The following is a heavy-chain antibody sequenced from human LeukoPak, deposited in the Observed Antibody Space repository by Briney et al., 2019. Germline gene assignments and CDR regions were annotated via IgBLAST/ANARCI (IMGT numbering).Heavy chain of an antibody. J-gene: IGHJ4*02. CDR2: INHSGST. Sequence: SETLSLTCAVSGYSISSGYYWGWIRQPPGKGLEWIGEINHSGSTNYNPSLMSRVTISVDTSKNQFSLKLSSVTAADTAVYYCARDYAVTGKFDYWGQGTLVTVSS. D-gene: IGHD3-16*01. CDR3: ARDYAVTGKFDY. V-gene: IGHV4-38-2*02. CDR1: GYSISSGYY.